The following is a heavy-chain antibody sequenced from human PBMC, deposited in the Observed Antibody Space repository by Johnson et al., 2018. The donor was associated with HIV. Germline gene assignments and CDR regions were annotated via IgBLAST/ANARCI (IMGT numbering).Heavy chain of an antibody. Sequence: VQLVESGGGVVQPGRSLRLSCVGSGFIFSDYSMHWVRQAPGKGLEYVSLIGSSGGGTFYADSVKGRFIISRDNAKKSMYLQMNSLRAEDTAVYYCARVSMLFIAADAFDIWGQGTMVTVSS. V-gene: IGHV3-64*04. D-gene: IGHD2-21*01. J-gene: IGHJ3*02. CDR2: IGSSGGGT. CDR3: ARVSMLFIAADAFDI. CDR1: GFIFSDYS.